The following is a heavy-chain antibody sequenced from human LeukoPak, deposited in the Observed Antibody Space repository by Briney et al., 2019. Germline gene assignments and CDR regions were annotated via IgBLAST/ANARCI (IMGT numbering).Heavy chain of an antibody. CDR3: AKEGPMGVHMGFDY. CDR1: GFTFSSYA. D-gene: IGHD1-26*01. J-gene: IGHJ4*02. CDR2: ISYDGSNK. V-gene: IGHV3-30-3*01. Sequence: GGSLRPSCAASGFTFSSYAMHWVRQAPGKGLEWVAVISYDGSNKYYADSVKGRFTISRDNSKNTLYLQMNSLRAEDTAVYYCAKEGPMGVHMGFDYWGQGTLVTVSS.